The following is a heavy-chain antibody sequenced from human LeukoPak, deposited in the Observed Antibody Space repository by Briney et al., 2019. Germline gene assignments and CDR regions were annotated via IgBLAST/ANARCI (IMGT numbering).Heavy chain of an antibody. V-gene: IGHV1-18*01. Sequence: ATVKVSCKASGYTFTSYGISWVRQAPGQGLEWMGWISAYNGNTNYAQKLRGRVTMTTDTSTSTAYMELRSLRSDDTAVYYCARGGVPATAIPQFDYWGQGTLVTVSS. J-gene: IGHJ4*02. D-gene: IGHD2-2*02. CDR1: GYTFTSYG. CDR3: ARGGVPATAIPQFDY. CDR2: ISAYNGNT.